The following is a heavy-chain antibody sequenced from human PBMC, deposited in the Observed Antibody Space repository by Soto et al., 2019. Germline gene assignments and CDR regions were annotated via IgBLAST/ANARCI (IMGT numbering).Heavy chain of an antibody. V-gene: IGHV3-53*01. CDR1: GFTVSSNY. Sequence: GGSLRLSCAASGFTVSSNYMSWVRQAPGKGLEWVSVIYSGGSTYYADSVKGRFTISRDNSKNTLYLQMNSLRAEDTAVYYCASQAAAGFYYYYGMDVWGQGTTVTVSS. CDR2: IYSGGST. CDR3: ASQAAAGFYYYYGMDV. D-gene: IGHD6-13*01. J-gene: IGHJ6*02.